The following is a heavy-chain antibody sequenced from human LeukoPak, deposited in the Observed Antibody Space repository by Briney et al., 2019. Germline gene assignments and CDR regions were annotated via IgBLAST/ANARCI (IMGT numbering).Heavy chain of an antibody. V-gene: IGHV4-39*01. CDR2: IYYSVNT. Sequence: KPSETLSLTCTVSGGSISISSYYWGWIRQPPGNGLEWIGSIYYSVNTYYNPSLKSRVSISVDTSKNQFSLTLRSVTAADTAVFYCARHPRGVVAETYWGQGTLVTVS. D-gene: IGHD5-12*01. CDR3: ARHPRGVVAETY. CDR1: GGSISISSYY. J-gene: IGHJ4*02.